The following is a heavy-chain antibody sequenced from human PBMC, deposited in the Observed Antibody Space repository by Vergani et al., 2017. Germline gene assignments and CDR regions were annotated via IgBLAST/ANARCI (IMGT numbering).Heavy chain of an antibody. CDR3: TRYYSSSY. CDR2: IRSKAYGGTT. J-gene: IGHJ4*02. V-gene: IGHV3-49*05. CDR1: GGSFSGYY. D-gene: IGHD6-13*01. Sequence: VQLQQWGAGLLKPSETLSLTCAVYGGSFSGYYWSWIRQPPGKGLEWVGFIRSKAYGGTTEYAASVKGRFTISRDDSKSIAYLQMNSLKTEDTAVYYCTRYYSSSYWGQGTLVTVSS.